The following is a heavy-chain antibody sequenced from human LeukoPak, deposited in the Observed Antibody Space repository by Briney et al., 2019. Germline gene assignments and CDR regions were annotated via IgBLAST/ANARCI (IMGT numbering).Heavy chain of an antibody. CDR1: GFTFNTYA. Sequence: GGSLRLSCAASGFTFNTYAMSWVRQAPGNGLEWVSTISDNGGRSFYADSVKRRFTISRDNSKSTLYLQMNSLRVEDTAIYYCAKGGVMRRIPTLTVFTSYLDFWGQGTLVTVSS. CDR3: AKGGVMRRIPTLTVFTSYLDF. CDR2: ISDNGGRS. D-gene: IGHD4/OR15-4a*01. J-gene: IGHJ4*02. V-gene: IGHV3-23*01.